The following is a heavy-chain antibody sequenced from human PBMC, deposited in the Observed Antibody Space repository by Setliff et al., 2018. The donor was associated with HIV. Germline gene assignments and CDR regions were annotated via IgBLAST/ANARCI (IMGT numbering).Heavy chain of an antibody. CDR1: GGSISSISYY. CDR3: ARDLTSNSNCFDP. D-gene: IGHD4-4*01. Sequence: SETLSLTCTVSGGSISSISYYWGWIRQPPGKGLEWIGSIYYGGSTYYNPSLKSRVTISVDTSKNQFSLKLNSVTAADTAMYYCARDLTSNSNCFDPWGQGVLVTVSS. CDR2: IYYGGST. J-gene: IGHJ5*02. V-gene: IGHV4-39*02.